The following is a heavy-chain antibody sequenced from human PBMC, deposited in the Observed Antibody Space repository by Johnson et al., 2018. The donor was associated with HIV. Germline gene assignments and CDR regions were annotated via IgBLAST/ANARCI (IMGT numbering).Heavy chain of an antibody. J-gene: IGHJ3*02. Sequence: VQLVESGGGLVQPGGSLRLSCAASGFTFSSYDMHWVRQATGKGLEWVSAIGTAGDTYYPGSLKGRFTISREDAKNSLYLQMNSLRAEDTALYYCAKATEGEGLWAFDIWGQGTMVTVSS. CDR1: GFTFSSYD. CDR2: IGTAGDT. D-gene: IGHD1-26*01. CDR3: AKATEGEGLWAFDI. V-gene: IGHV3-13*01.